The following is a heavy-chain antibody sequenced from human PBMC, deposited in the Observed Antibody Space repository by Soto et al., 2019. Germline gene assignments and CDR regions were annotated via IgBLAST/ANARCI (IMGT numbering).Heavy chain of an antibody. CDR1: GDSVSSNNAS. V-gene: IGHV6-1*01. J-gene: IGHJ6*03. Sequence: QVQLQQSGPGLVKPSQTLSLTCSISGDSVSSNNASWNWIRQSPSRGLEWLGRAYFRSRWFHDYSTSLKSRLTINPDSSKNQFSLQLSSVTPEDTAVYFCARDGSGSYNHGGSFYYLDVWGKGTTVTVSS. D-gene: IGHD3-10*01. CDR2: AYFRSRWFH. CDR3: ARDGSGSYNHGGSFYYLDV.